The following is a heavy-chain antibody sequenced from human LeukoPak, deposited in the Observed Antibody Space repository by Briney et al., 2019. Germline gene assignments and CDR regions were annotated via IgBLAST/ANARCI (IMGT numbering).Heavy chain of an antibody. Sequence: ASVKVSCKASGYTFTSYDIHWVRQATGQGLEWMGWMNPNSGNTGYAQKFQGRVTITRNTSINTAYMELSSLRSEDTAVYYCARVDNWYYEDYWGQGTLVTVSS. CDR2: MNPNSGNT. J-gene: IGHJ4*02. CDR1: GYTFTSYD. V-gene: IGHV1-8*03. CDR3: ARVDNWYYEDY. D-gene: IGHD1-7*01.